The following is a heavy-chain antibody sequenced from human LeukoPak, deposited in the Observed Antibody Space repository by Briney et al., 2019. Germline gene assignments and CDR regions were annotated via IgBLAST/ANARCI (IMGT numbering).Heavy chain of an antibody. V-gene: IGHV4-38-2*02. CDR1: GYSISSGYY. J-gene: IGHJ4*02. CDR3: ASGYSYGYFF. D-gene: IGHD5-18*01. Sequence: SETLSLTCTVSGYSISSGYYWGWIRQPPGKGLEWIGSIYHSGRTYYNPSLKSRVTISVDTSKNQFSLKLSSVTAADTAVYYCASGYSYGYFFWGQGTLVTVSS. CDR2: IYHSGRT.